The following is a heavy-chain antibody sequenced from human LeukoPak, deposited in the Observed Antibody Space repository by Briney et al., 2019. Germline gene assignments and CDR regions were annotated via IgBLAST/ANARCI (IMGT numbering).Heavy chain of an antibody. CDR3: ARSNRGYSYGDDAFDI. V-gene: IGHV3-21*01. J-gene: IGHJ3*02. Sequence: GGSLRLSCAASGFTFSSYSMNWVRQAPGKGLEWVSSISSSSSYIYYADSVKGRFTISRDNSKNTLYLQMNSLRAEDTAVYYCARSNRGYSYGDDAFDIWGQGTMVTVSS. CDR1: GFTFSSYS. CDR2: ISSSSSYI. D-gene: IGHD5-18*01.